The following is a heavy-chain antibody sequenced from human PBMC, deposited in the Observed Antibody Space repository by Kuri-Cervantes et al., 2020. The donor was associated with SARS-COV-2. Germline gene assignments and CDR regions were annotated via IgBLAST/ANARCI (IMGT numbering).Heavy chain of an antibody. CDR3: ASFTNYYYYGLDV. D-gene: IGHD2-2*01. J-gene: IGHJ6*02. CDR2: IIPFLGIS. Sequence: SVKVSCKASGGTFDSYPISWVRQAPGQGLEWMGRIIPFLGISNSAQKFQGRVTITADKSTSTVYMELSSLRSEDTAVYYCASFTNYYYYGLDVWGQGTTVTSP. V-gene: IGHV1-69*02. CDR1: GGTFDSYP.